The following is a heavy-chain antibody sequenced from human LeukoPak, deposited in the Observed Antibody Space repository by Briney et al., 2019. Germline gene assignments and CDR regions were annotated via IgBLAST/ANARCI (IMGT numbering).Heavy chain of an antibody. D-gene: IGHD6-19*01. Sequence: GGSLRLPCAASGFPLSSYAMSWVRQAPGKGLEWVSGISGGGGSTFYADSVKGRFTISRDNSKNTLYLQMNSLRAEDTAVYYCVNLYSSNYWGQGTLVTVSS. CDR3: VNLYSSNY. J-gene: IGHJ4*02. CDR1: GFPLSSYA. V-gene: IGHV3-23*01. CDR2: ISGGGGST.